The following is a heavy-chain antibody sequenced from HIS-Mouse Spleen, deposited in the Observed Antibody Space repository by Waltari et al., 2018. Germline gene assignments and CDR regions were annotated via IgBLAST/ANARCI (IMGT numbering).Heavy chain of an antibody. Sequence: QLQLQESGPGLVKPSETLSLTCTVSGGSISSSSYYWGWIRQPPGKGLEWIGSIYYRGSPYSNPSLKSRVPISGDQSKNQFSLKLSSVTAADTAVYYCAREIPYSSSWYDWYFDLWGRGTLVTVSS. CDR1: GGSISSSSYY. D-gene: IGHD6-13*01. V-gene: IGHV4-39*07. CDR3: AREIPYSSSWYDWYFDL. J-gene: IGHJ2*01. CDR2: IYYRGSP.